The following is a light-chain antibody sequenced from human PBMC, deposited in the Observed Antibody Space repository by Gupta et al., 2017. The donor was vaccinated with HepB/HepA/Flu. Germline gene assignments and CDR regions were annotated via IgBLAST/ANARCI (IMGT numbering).Light chain of an antibody. CDR1: QSVSSN. J-gene: IGKJ1*01. Sequence: EVVMTQSPATLSVSPGERATLSCRASQSVSSNLVWYQQKPGQAPRLLIYGASTRATGIPARFSGSGSGTEFPLTISSLQSEDFAVYSCQQYNYWPPWTFGQGTKVEIK. CDR3: QQYNYWPPWT. V-gene: IGKV3-15*01. CDR2: GAS.